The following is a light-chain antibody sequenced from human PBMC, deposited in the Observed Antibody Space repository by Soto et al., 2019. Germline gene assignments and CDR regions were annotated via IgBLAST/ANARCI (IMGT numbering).Light chain of an antibody. J-gene: IGKJ1*01. CDR1: QSISNY. CDR3: QQSYDTLRT. Sequence: DIHMTQSPSSLSASVGDRVTITCRASQSISNYLNWYQQKPGKAPNLLLHTVSRLQSGVPSRFSGSGSARDLRLRISRLQPEDFATDYCQQSYDTLRTVGQGTKVDIK. CDR2: TVS. V-gene: IGKV1-39*01.